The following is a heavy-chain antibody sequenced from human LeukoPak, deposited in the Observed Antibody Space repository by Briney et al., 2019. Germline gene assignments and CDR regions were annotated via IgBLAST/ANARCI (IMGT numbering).Heavy chain of an antibody. CDR2: INTGNDNT. V-gene: IGHV1-3*04. D-gene: IGHD6-19*01. Sequence: ASVKVSCKASGYTFTSYAMHWVRQAPGQRLEWMGWINTGNDNTKYSQKFQGRVTITRDTSASTAYMELSSLRSEDTAVYYCARGIGPVAVTFDYWGQGILVTVSS. CDR1: GYTFTSYA. CDR3: ARGIGPVAVTFDY. J-gene: IGHJ4*02.